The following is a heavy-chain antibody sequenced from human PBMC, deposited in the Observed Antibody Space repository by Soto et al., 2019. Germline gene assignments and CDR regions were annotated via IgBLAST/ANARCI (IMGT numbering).Heavy chain of an antibody. J-gene: IGHJ3*02. CDR3: AIVGYYDSSGYIPSAFNI. D-gene: IGHD3-22*01. Sequence: GRSLRLSCAASGFTFSDYYMSWIRQDPGKGLEWVSYLSSSSSYTNYADSEKGRFTISRDNAKNSLYLQMNRLRAEDTVVYYGAIVGYYDSSGYIPSAFNIWGQVTMVTV. CDR2: LSSSSSYT. CDR1: GFTFSDYY. V-gene: IGHV3-11*06.